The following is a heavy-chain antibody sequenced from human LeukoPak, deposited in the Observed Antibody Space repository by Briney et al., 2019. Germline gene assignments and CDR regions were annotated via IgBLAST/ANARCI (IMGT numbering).Heavy chain of an antibody. J-gene: IGHJ5*02. CDR3: ARDSGTSGEVKFDP. D-gene: IGHD3-10*01. CDR1: GGSISSYY. Sequence: SETLSLTCTVSGGSISSYYWSWIRQPPGKGLEWIGYVHYSGSINYNPSLKSRVTISVDTSKNQFSLKLSSVTAADTAVYYCARDSGTSGEVKFDPWGQGALVTVSS. CDR2: VHYSGSI. V-gene: IGHV4-59*12.